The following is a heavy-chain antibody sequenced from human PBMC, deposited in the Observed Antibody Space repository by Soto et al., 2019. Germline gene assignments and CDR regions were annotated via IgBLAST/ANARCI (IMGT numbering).Heavy chain of an antibody. CDR2: IKSKSAGETT. CDR3: STGFPFSGSVFDY. CDR1: GFSFRTTW. J-gene: IGHJ4*02. Sequence: EVQLVESGGGLVKPGGSLRLSCAASGFSFRTTWMAWVRQAPGKGLEWVGRIKSKSAGETTDYADPVKGRFTISRDDSKDTLYLHMDSLEIGDTAVYYCSTGFPFSGSVFDYWGQGTLVTVSS. D-gene: IGHD1-26*01. V-gene: IGHV3-15*05.